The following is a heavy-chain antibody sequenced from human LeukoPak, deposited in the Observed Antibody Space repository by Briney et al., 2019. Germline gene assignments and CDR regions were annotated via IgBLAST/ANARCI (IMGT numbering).Heavy chain of an antibody. V-gene: IGHV3-23*01. D-gene: IGHD5-18*01. J-gene: IGHJ4*02. CDR1: GFTFSSYA. Sequence: GGSLRLSCAASGFTFSSYAMSWVRQAPGKGLEWVSAISGSGGSTYYADSVKGRFTISRDNPKNTLYLQMNSLRAEDTAVYYCATPGRVDTAMICYFDYWGQGTLVTVSS. CDR3: ATPGRVDTAMICYFDY. CDR2: ISGSGGST.